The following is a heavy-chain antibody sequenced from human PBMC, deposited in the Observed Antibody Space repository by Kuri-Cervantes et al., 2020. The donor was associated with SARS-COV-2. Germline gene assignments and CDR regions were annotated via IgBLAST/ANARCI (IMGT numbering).Heavy chain of an antibody. V-gene: IGHV4-34*01. CDR3: AREVGDYYGSGSYYNVNWFDP. Sequence: GSLRLSCAVYGGSFSGYYWSWIRQPPGKGLEWIGEINHSGSTNYNPSLKSRVTTSVDTSKNQFSLKLSSVTAADTAVYYCAREVGDYYGSGSYYNVNWFDPWGQGTLVTVSS. J-gene: IGHJ5*02. D-gene: IGHD3-10*01. CDR2: INHSGST. CDR1: GGSFSGYY.